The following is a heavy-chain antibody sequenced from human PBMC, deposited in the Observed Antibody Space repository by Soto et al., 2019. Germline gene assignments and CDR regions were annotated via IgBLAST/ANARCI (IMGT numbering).Heavy chain of an antibody. J-gene: IGHJ6*02. Sequence: ASVKVSCKASGYTFTGYYMHWVRQAPGQGLEWMGWINPNSGGTNYAQKFQGWVTMTRDTSISTAYMELSRLRSDDTAVYYCARGITIFGVVTPQIYYYYGMDVWGQGTTVTVSS. CDR2: INPNSGGT. V-gene: IGHV1-2*04. CDR1: GYTFTGYY. CDR3: ARGITIFGVVTPQIYYYYGMDV. D-gene: IGHD3-3*01.